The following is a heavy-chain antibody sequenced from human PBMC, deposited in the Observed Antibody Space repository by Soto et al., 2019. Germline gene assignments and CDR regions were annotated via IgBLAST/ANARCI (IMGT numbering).Heavy chain of an antibody. CDR3: AKDRGGFAGGWEYFDY. CDR1: GFTFAGYST. V-gene: IGHV3-23*01. CDR2: ISGSGGST. D-gene: IGHD6-19*01. Sequence: GWSLRLSCASSGFTFAGYSTISWVRQAPGKGLEWVSSISGSGGSTYHADSVKGRFTISRDNSKNTLYLQMNALSAEDTAFYYCAKDRGGFAGGWEYFDYWGQGALVTVSS. J-gene: IGHJ4*02.